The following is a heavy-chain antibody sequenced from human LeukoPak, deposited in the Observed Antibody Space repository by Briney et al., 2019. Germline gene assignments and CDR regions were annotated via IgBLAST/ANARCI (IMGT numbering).Heavy chain of an antibody. J-gene: IGHJ3*02. V-gene: IGHV1-2*02. Sequence: EASVKVSCKASGYIFTGYYMHWVRQAPGQGLEWMGWINPNSGDTNYAQKLQGRVTMTTDTSTSTAYMELRSLRSDDTAVYYCATGLDDSSGLSDAFDIWGQGTMVTVSS. CDR2: INPNSGDT. CDR3: ATGLDDSSGLSDAFDI. CDR1: GYIFTGYY. D-gene: IGHD3-22*01.